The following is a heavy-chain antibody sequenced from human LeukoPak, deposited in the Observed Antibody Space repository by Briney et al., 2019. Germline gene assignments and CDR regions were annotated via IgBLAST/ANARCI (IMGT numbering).Heavy chain of an antibody. CDR3: ARGAAGGDFDY. CDR1: GFTFSTYE. J-gene: IGHJ4*02. CDR2: ISSRGSSI. D-gene: IGHD6-13*01. Sequence: GGSLRLSCAASGFTFSTYEMDWVRQAPGKELEWVSYISSRGSSIYYADSVKGRFTISRDNAKNSLYLQMSSLRVKDTAVYYCARGAAGGDFDYWGQGTLVTVSS. V-gene: IGHV3-48*03.